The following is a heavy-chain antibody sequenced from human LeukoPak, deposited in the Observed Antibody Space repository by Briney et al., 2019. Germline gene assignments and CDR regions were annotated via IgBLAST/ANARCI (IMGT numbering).Heavy chain of an antibody. Sequence: GASVKVSCKASGHTFTSYGISCVRQAPGQGLEWMGWISAYNGNTNYAQKLQGRVTMTTDTSTSTAYMELRSLRSDDTAVYYCARVGEDYDSSGSQEDWGQGTLVTVSS. D-gene: IGHD3-22*01. CDR3: ARVGEDYDSSGSQED. CDR2: ISAYNGNT. V-gene: IGHV1-18*01. J-gene: IGHJ4*02. CDR1: GHTFTSYG.